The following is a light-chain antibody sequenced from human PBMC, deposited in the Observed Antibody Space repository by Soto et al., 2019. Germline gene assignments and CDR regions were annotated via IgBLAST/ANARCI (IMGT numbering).Light chain of an antibody. CDR2: TTN. J-gene: IGLJ1*01. Sequence: QSVLTQPHSASGTPGQRVTISCSGSSSNIGTSSVHWFQQLPGTAPKLLISTTNQRPSGVPERFSGSKSGTSASLAISGLQSEDEADYYCAAWDDRLNGHVFGTGTKVTVL. V-gene: IGLV1-44*01. CDR3: AAWDDRLNGHV. CDR1: SSNIGTSS.